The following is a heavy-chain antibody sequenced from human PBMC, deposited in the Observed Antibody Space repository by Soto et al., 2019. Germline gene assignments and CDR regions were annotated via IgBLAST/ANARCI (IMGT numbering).Heavy chain of an antibody. V-gene: IGHV3-66*01. CDR2: IYSGGST. J-gene: IGHJ6*02. Sequence: LRLSCAASGFTVSSSYMSWVRQAPGKGLEWVSVIYSGGSTYYADSVKGRFTISRDNSKNTLYLQMNSLRAEDTAVYYCARDRKVSANYYGMDVWGQGTTVTVSS. CDR1: GFTVSSSY. CDR3: ARDRKVSANYYGMDV.